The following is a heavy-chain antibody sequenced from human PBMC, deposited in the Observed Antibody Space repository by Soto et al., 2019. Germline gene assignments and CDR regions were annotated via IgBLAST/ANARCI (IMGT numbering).Heavy chain of an antibody. D-gene: IGHD4-17*01. CDR1: GFTFSSYA. Sequence: VPLLESGGGLVQPGGSLRLSCAASGFTFSSYAMSWVRQAPGKGLEWVSAISGSGGSTYYADSVKGRFTISRDNSKNTLYLQMNSLRAEDTAVYYCAKDLSDYGDKFDYWGQGTLVTVSS. CDR3: AKDLSDYGDKFDY. CDR2: ISGSGGST. J-gene: IGHJ4*02. V-gene: IGHV3-23*01.